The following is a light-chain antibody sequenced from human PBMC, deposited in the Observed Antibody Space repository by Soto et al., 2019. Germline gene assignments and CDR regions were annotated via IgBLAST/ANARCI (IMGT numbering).Light chain of an antibody. J-gene: IGLJ1*01. Sequence: QSVLTQPASVSGSPGPSITISCTGTSSDVGGYHYVSWYQQYPGKAPKVMIYDVSNRPSGVSNRFSGSKSGTTASLTISGLQAEDEAEYYCSSYTSCSTYVFGTGTRSPS. CDR1: SSDVGGYHY. CDR3: SSYTSCSTYV. CDR2: DVS. V-gene: IGLV2-14*01.